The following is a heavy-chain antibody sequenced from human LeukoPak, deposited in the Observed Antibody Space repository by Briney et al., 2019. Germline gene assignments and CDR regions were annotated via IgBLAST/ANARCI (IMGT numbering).Heavy chain of an antibody. J-gene: IGHJ5*02. CDR2: INHNGNVN. D-gene: IGHD2-2*01. Sequence: GGSLRLSCAASGFTFSSYWMNWARQAPGKGLEWVASINHNGNVNYYVDSVKGRFTISRDNAKNSLYLQMSNLRAEDTAVYFCARALLRYCSSTSCYWFDPWGQGTLVTVSS. CDR3: ARALLRYCSSTSCYWFDP. CDR1: GFTFSSYW. V-gene: IGHV3-7*03.